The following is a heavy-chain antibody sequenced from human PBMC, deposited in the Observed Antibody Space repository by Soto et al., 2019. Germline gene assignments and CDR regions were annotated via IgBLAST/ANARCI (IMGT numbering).Heavy chain of an antibody. Sequence: LTCAASGFTFRNAWMSWVRQAPGKGLGWGGRIKSKTDGGTTDYAAPVKGRFTISRDDSKNTLYLQMNSLKTEDTAVYYCTTAAYYYDSSGYFAFDYWGQGTLVTVSS. D-gene: IGHD3-22*01. CDR1: GFTFRNAW. CDR2: IKSKTDGGTT. J-gene: IGHJ4*02. CDR3: TTAAYYYDSSGYFAFDY. V-gene: IGHV3-15*01.